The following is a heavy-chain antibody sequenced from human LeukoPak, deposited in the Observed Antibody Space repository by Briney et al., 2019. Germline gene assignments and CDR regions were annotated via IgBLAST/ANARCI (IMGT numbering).Heavy chain of an antibody. CDR1: GFTFSSYA. D-gene: IGHD1-26*01. J-gene: IGHJ4*02. Sequence: PGGSLRLSCAASGFTFSSYAMSWVRQAPGKGLEWVSAIPGSGDSTNYADSVKGRFTTSRDNSKNTLYLQMNSLRAEDTAVYYCAKRSGVSYGYFDYWGQGTLVTVSS. CDR3: AKRSGVSYGYFDY. CDR2: IPGSGDST. V-gene: IGHV3-23*01.